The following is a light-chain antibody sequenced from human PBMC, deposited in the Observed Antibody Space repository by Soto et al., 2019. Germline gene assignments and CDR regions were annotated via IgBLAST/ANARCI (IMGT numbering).Light chain of an antibody. CDR1: SSNIGSNT. J-gene: IGLJ1*01. V-gene: IGLV1-44*01. Sequence: QSVLTQPPSASGAPGQGVTISCSGSSSNIGSNTVNWYQQLLGTAPKLLIYTNNQRPSGVRDRFSGSRSGTSASLAISGLQSEDEADYYCAAWDDSLNGFVFGTGTKVTVL. CDR3: AAWDDSLNGFV. CDR2: TNN.